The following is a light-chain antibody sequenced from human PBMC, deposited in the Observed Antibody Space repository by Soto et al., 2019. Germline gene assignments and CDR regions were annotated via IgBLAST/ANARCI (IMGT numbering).Light chain of an antibody. V-gene: IGKV3-15*01. CDR1: QSVRNN. CDR3: QQYNNWPLT. Sequence: EVVMTQSPATLSVSPGETATLSCRASQSVRNNLAWYQQKPGQAPRLLIYGTSTRATGIPARFSGSGSGTDFTLTISSLQSEDFSIYYFQQYNNWPLTFGGGTKVEIK. J-gene: IGKJ4*01. CDR2: GTS.